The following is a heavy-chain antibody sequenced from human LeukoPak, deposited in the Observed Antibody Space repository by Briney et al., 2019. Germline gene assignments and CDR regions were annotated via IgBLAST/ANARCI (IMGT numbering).Heavy chain of an antibody. CDR3: VRDGGEWLPDY. Sequence: SETLSLTCTVSGGSISSYSWCWIRQPPGKGLEWIGYKSYSGGTNYNPSLKSRVTISVDTSKRQISLTLNSVTAADTAVYYCVRDGGEWLPDYWGQGIVVTVSS. V-gene: IGHV4-59*01. D-gene: IGHD3-3*01. CDR2: KSYSGGT. CDR1: GGSISSYS. J-gene: IGHJ4*02.